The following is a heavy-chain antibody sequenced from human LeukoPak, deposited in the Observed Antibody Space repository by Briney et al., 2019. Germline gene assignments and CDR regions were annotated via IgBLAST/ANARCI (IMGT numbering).Heavy chain of an antibody. CDR1: GGSVSSDDYY. J-gene: IGHJ2*01. D-gene: IGHD3-10*01. CDR2: IYYSGST. Sequence: PSETLSLTCTVSGGSVSSDDYYWSWIRQHPGKGLEWIGYIYYSGSTYYNPSLKSRLTTSVDRSKNQFSLKLTSVTAADTAVYYRARQRSYNWYFDLWGRGTLVTVSS. V-gene: IGHV4-31*03. CDR3: ARQRSYNWYFDL.